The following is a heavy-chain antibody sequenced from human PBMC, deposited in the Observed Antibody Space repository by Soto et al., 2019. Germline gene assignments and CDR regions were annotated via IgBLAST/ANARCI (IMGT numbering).Heavy chain of an antibody. D-gene: IGHD1-7*01. Sequence: VASVKVSCKTSGYTFTSHGVSWVRQAPGQGLEWMGWISTYNGNTNYAQKFQGRVTMTTDTSTSTAYMEVRSLRSDDTAFYYCARHQTWNYYFFDFWGQGPLVTVSS. J-gene: IGHJ4*02. CDR3: ARHQTWNYYFFDF. V-gene: IGHV1-18*01. CDR1: GYTFTSHG. CDR2: ISTYNGNT.